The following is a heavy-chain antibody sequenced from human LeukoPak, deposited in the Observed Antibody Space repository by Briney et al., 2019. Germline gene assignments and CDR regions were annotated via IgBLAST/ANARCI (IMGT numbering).Heavy chain of an antibody. CDR1: GFTFDHYS. CDR2: IRGSVYGGAT. Sequence: GGSLRLSCTASGFTFDHYSMNWVRQAPGKGLEWVGFIRGSVYGGATEYAASVKGRFTVSTDASKTIGYLQMTSLKTEDTAIYYCTRESPKYVFDSWGQGTLVTVSS. D-gene: IGHD2-8*01. V-gene: IGHV3-49*04. CDR3: TRESPKYVFDS. J-gene: IGHJ4*02.